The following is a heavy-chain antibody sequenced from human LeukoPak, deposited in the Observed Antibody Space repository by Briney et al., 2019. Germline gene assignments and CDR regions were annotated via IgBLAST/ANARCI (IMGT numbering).Heavy chain of an antibody. V-gene: IGHV3-21*01. CDR2: ISSSSSYI. D-gene: IGHD5-12*01. CDR3: ARGYSGINWFDP. CDR1: GFTFSSYS. Sequence: KPGGSLRLSCAASGFTFSSYSMNWVRQAPGKGLEWVSSISSSSSYIYYADSVKGRFTISRDNAKNSLHLQMNSLRAEDTAVYYCARGYSGINWFDPWGQGTLVTVSS. J-gene: IGHJ5*02.